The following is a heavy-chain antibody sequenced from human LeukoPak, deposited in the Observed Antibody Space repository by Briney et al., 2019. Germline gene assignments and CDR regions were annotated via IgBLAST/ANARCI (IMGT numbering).Heavy chain of an antibody. D-gene: IGHD6-13*01. CDR1: GFTFSSYA. V-gene: IGHV3-49*04. CDR2: IRSKAYGGTT. CDR3: TRVSSSGP. Sequence: PGGSLRLSCAAPGFTFSSYAMSWVRQAPGKGLEWVGFIRSKAYGGTTEYAASVKGRFTISRDDSKSIAYLQMNGLKTEDTAVYYCTRVSSSGPWGQGTLVTVSS. J-gene: IGHJ5*02.